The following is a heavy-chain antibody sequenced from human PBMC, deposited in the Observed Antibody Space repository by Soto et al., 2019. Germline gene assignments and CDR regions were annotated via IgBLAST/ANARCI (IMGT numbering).Heavy chain of an antibody. CDR1: GGSISSYY. Sequence: SETLSLTCTVSGGSISSYYWSWIRQPPGKGLEWIGYIYYSGSTNYNPSLKSRVTISVDTSKNQFSLKLSSVTAADTAVYYCARSYYGSSCYYFNFDYWGQGTLVTVSS. V-gene: IGHV4-59*01. D-gene: IGHD3-22*01. J-gene: IGHJ4*02. CDR3: ARSYYGSSCYYFNFDY. CDR2: IYYSGST.